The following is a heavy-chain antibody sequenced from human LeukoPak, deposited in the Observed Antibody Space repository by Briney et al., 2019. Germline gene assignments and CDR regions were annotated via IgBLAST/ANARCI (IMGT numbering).Heavy chain of an antibody. CDR1: GFAFSTYV. CDR3: ARLEVKGPDYYYNMDV. D-gene: IGHD3-10*01. CDR2: ISRNGDST. J-gene: IGHJ6*02. Sequence: GGSLRLSCAASGFAFSTYVIHWVRQAPGKGLEYVSAISRNGDSTYYANSVKGRFTISRDNSKNILYLQMGSLRAEDMAVYYCARLEVKGPDYYYNMDVWGQGTTVTVSS. V-gene: IGHV3-64*01.